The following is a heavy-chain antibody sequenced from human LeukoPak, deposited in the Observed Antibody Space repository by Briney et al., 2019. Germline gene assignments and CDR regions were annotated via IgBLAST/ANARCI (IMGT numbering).Heavy chain of an antibody. Sequence: GGSLRLSCAASGFTFSNYAMHWVRQAPGKGLEWVTIISYDGSNKYYADSVKGRFTISRDNSKNTLYLQMNSLRAEDTAVYYCAELGITMIGGVWGKGTTVTISS. CDR2: ISYDGSNK. CDR1: GFTFSNYA. V-gene: IGHV3-30*18. CDR3: AELGITMIGGV. J-gene: IGHJ6*04. D-gene: IGHD3-10*02.